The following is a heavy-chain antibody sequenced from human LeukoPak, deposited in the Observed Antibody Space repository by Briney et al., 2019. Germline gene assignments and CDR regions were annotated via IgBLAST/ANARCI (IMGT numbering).Heavy chain of an antibody. J-gene: IGHJ4*02. CDR1: GVSISSSSYH. CDR3: ARTRGTYFDN. V-gene: IGHV4-39*07. D-gene: IGHD3-16*01. Sequence: SETLSLTCTVSGVSISSSSYHWAWIRQPPGKGLEWIGSIFYSGTTYSNPSLQSRVTMSVDTSKNQLSLKLTSMTAADTALYFCARTRGTYFDNWGQGTLVTVSS. CDR2: IFYSGTT.